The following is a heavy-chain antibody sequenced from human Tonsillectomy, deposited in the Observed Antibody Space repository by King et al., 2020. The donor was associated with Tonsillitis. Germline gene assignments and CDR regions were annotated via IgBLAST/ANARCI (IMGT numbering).Heavy chain of an antibody. CDR3: TTDYACIAATLYYFDY. V-gene: IGHV3-15*01. CDR2: IKSKTDGGKT. D-gene: IGHD6-13*01. J-gene: IGHJ4*02. CDR1: GFTFSNAW. Sequence: VQLVESGGGLVKPGGSLRLSCAASGFTFSNAWMSWVRQAPGKGLEWVGRIKSKTDGGKTDYAAPGKGRFTISRDDSKKTLYLQMNSLKTEDTAVYYCTTDYACIAATLYYFDYWGQGTLVTVSS.